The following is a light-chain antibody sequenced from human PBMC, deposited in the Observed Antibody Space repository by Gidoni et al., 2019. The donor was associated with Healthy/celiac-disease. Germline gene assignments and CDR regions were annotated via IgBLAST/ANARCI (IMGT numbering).Light chain of an antibody. CDR1: QSISSY. V-gene: IGKV1-39*01. Sequence: DIQLTQSPSSLSASVGDRVTITCRASQSISSYLNWYQQKPGKAPKLLIYAASSLQSGVPSRFSGSGSGTDFTLTISSLQPEDFSTYYCQQSYSTLPLTFGGRTQVEIK. CDR3: QQSYSTLPLT. J-gene: IGKJ4*01. CDR2: AAS.